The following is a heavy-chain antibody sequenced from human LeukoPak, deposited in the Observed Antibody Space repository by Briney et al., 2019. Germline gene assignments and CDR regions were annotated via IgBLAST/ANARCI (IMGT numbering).Heavy chain of an antibody. Sequence: SVKVSCKASGGTFSSYAISWVRQAPGQGLEWMGGIIPIFGRANYAQKFQGRVTITADESKSTAYMELSSLRSEDTAVYYCASSSSSHYYFDYWGQGTLVTVSS. D-gene: IGHD6-6*01. CDR1: GGTFSSYA. V-gene: IGHV1-69*13. CDR2: IIPIFGRA. J-gene: IGHJ4*02. CDR3: ASSSSSHYYFDY.